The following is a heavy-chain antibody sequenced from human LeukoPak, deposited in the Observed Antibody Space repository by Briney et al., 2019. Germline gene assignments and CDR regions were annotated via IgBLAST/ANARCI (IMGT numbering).Heavy chain of an antibody. J-gene: IGHJ4*02. CDR1: GFAHDHCS. CDR3: VRGGVADGNYFGD. CDR2: ITGDNKA. Sequence: HAGGSLRLSCVGSGFAHDHCSMNWVRQAPGKGLEWLSYITGDNKAYYADSLKGRFVISRDNAKNSVYLQMNSLSVEDTAVYYCVRGGVADGNYFGDWGQGTVVTVSS. D-gene: IGHD3-10*01. V-gene: IGHV3-48*01.